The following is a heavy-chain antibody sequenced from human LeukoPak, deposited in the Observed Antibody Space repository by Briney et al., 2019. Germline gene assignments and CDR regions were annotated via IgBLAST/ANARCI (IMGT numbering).Heavy chain of an antibody. CDR3: AIHFYGDNVGQTSYVGY. V-gene: IGHV3-15*01. CDR1: GFTFSNAW. D-gene: IGHD4-17*01. J-gene: IGHJ4*02. CDR2: IKRKTDGGPA. Sequence: GGSLRRSCAASGFTFSNAWMSWVRQAPGKGLEWVGRIKRKTDGGPADYAAPVKGRFTISRDDSKNTLYLQMNSLKTEDTAVYYCAIHFYGDNVGQTSYVGYWGQVNLVTVSS.